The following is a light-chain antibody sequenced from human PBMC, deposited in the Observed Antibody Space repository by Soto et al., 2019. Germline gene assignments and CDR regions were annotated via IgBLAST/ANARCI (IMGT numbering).Light chain of an antibody. Sequence: EIVLTQSPGTLSLSPGERATLSCRASQSVSSNYLAWYQQKPGQAPRLLIYDAPNGATGIPARFSGSGSGTDFTLTISSLEPEDFAVYYCQQRSNWPPGITFGQGTRLEIK. CDR2: DAP. CDR1: QSVSSNY. CDR3: QQRSNWPPGIT. V-gene: IGKV3-11*01. J-gene: IGKJ5*01.